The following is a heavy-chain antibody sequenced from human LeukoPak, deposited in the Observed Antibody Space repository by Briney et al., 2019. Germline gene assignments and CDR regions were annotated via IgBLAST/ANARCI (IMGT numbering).Heavy chain of an antibody. Sequence: AGGSLRLSCTASGFTVSSNYMSWVRQAPGKGLEWVSVIYSGGSTYYADSVRGRFTISRDNSQNTLYLQMNSLRAEDTAVYYCARGYPFGSGPSPAYFDYWGQGTLVTVSS. V-gene: IGHV3-53*01. CDR3: ARGYPFGSGPSPAYFDY. J-gene: IGHJ4*02. CDR2: IYSGGST. CDR1: GFTVSSNY. D-gene: IGHD3-10*01.